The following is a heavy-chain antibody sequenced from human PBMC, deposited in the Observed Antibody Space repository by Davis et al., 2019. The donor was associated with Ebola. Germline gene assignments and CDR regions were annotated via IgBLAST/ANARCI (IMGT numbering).Heavy chain of an antibody. J-gene: IGHJ4*02. V-gene: IGHV4-34*01. Sequence: MPSETLSLTCAVYGGSFSGYYWSWIRQPPGKGLEWIGSIYYSGSTYYNPSLKSRVTISVDTSKNQFSLKLSSVTAADTAVYYCARLTLYSSGWYGRDYWGQGTLVTVSS. CDR1: GGSFSGYY. CDR2: IYYSGST. D-gene: IGHD6-19*01. CDR3: ARLTLYSSGWYGRDY.